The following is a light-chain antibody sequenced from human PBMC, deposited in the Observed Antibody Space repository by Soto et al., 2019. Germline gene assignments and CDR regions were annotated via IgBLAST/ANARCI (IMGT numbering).Light chain of an antibody. J-gene: IGLJ1*01. Sequence: QYVLTKTASVSKSAGQSITISCTGTSSDVGAYNYVSWYQQHPGKAPKVMIYDVSNRPSGVSNRFSGSKSGNTASLTISGLQAEDEADYYCSSYTSSSTYVFGTGTKVTVL. V-gene: IGLV2-14*01. CDR3: SSYTSSSTYV. CDR1: SSDVGAYNY. CDR2: DVS.